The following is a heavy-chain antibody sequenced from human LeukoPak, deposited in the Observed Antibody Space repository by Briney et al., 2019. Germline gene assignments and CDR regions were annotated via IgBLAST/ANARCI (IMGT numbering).Heavy chain of an antibody. J-gene: IGHJ5*02. CDR2: IYYSGST. V-gene: IGHV4-31*03. D-gene: IGHD3-10*01. Sequence: SETLSLTCTVSGGSISSGGYYWSWIRQHPGKGLEWIGYIYYSGSTHYNPSLKSRVTISVDTSKNQFSLKLSSVTAADTAVYYCARSSVGYYGSGSYPFDHWGQGTLVTVSS. CDR3: ARSSVGYYGSGSYPFDH. CDR1: GGSISSGGYY.